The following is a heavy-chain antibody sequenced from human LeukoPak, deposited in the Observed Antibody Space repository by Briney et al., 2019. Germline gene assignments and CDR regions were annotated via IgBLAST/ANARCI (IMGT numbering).Heavy chain of an antibody. V-gene: IGHV4-59*01. CDR3: ARDLWGLLGHAFDI. D-gene: IGHD3-16*01. CDR2: IHYSGSP. J-gene: IGHJ3*02. Sequence: SETLSLTCTVSGGSISSYYWSWIRQPPGKGLEWIGYIHYSGSPNYNPSLKSRVTISVDTSKNQFSLKLSSVTAADTALYYCARDLWGLLGHAFDIWGQGTKVTVSS. CDR1: GGSISSYY.